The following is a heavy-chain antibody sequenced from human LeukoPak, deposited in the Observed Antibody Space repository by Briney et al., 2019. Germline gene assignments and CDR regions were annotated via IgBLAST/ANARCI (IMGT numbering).Heavy chain of an antibody. J-gene: IGHJ4*02. CDR3: ARSATPYGDYEASFDY. D-gene: IGHD4-17*01. V-gene: IGHV1-69*13. CDR2: IIPIFGTA. CDR1: GGTFSSYA. Sequence: ASVKVSCKASGGTFSSYAISWVRQAPGQGLEWMGGIIPIFGTANYAQKFQGRVTITADESTSTAYMELSSLRSEDTAVYYCARSATPYGDYEASFDYWGQGTLVTVSS.